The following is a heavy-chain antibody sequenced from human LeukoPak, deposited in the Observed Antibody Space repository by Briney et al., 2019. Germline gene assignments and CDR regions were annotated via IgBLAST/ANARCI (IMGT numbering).Heavy chain of an antibody. J-gene: IGHJ4*02. Sequence: GGSLRLSCAASGFTFSSYAMHWVRQAPGKGLEWVAVISYDGSNKYYADSVKGRFTISRDNSKNTLYLQMNSLRAEDTAVYYCAKDLDYYDSSGFDYWGQGTLVTVSS. D-gene: IGHD3-22*01. CDR3: AKDLDYYDSSGFDY. CDR2: ISYDGSNK. CDR1: GFTFSSYA. V-gene: IGHV3-30*04.